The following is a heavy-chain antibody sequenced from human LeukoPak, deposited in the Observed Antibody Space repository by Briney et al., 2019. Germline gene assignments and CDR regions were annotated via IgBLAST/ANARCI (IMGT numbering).Heavy chain of an antibody. CDR1: GGSISSYY. CDR2: IYYSGST. CDR3: ARLQYCSGTSCYWFDP. V-gene: IGHV4-59*12. J-gene: IGHJ5*02. Sequence: SETLSLTCTVSGGSISSYYWSWIRQPPGRGLEWIGYIYYSGSTNYNPSLKSRVTISVDTSKNQFSLKLSSVTAADTAVYYCARLQYCSGTSCYWFDPWGQGTLVTVSS. D-gene: IGHD2-2*01.